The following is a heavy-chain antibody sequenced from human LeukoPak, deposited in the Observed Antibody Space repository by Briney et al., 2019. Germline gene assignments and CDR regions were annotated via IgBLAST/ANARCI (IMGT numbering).Heavy chain of an antibody. J-gene: IGHJ3*02. CDR3: ARDPSHHSGTFDI. D-gene: IGHD2-15*01. CDR2: IYYIGGT. CDR1: GGSISSYY. V-gene: IGHV4-59*01. Sequence: SETLSLTCTVSGGSISSYYWSWIRQPPGKGLEWIGYIYYIGGTNYNPSLQSRATISLDTSQNQFSLRLRSVTAADTAVYYCARDPSHHSGTFDIWGQGTMVTVSS.